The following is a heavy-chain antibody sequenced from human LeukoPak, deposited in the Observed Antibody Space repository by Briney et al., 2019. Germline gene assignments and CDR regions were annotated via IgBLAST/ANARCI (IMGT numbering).Heavy chain of an antibody. V-gene: IGHV4-31*02. D-gene: IGHD2-21*02. CDR3: GRVVHCGGDCYCGWFDP. J-gene: IGHJ5*02. Sequence: PSETLSLTCTVSGGSIRMGGYYWSSIRQHPGKGPEWVGYIYYSGSTFSNPSLKSRLTISVDTTKNQFSLNLSSLTAADTAVYFFGRVVHCGGDCYCGWFDPWGEGTLGTVSS. CDR2: IYYSGST. CDR1: GGSIRMGGYY.